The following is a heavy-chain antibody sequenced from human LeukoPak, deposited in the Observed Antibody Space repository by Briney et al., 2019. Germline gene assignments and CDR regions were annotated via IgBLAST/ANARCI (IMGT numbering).Heavy chain of an antibody. Sequence: GGSLRLSCAASGFTFSSYWMSWVRQAPGKGLEWVANIKQDGSEKYYVDSVMGRFTISRDNAKNSLYLQMNSLRAEDTAVYYCARDRFQYCSGGSCYFLGYWGQGTLVTVSS. D-gene: IGHD2-15*01. CDR2: IKQDGSEK. CDR3: ARDRFQYCSGGSCYFLGY. CDR1: GFTFSSYW. V-gene: IGHV3-7*01. J-gene: IGHJ4*02.